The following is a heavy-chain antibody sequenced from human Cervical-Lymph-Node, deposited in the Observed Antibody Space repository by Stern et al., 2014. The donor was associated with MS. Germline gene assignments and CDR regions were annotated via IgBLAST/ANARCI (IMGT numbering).Heavy chain of an antibody. D-gene: IGHD3-3*01. J-gene: IGHJ6*02. Sequence: QVQLVQSGAEVKKPGASVKVSCKTSGYIFTGYYIHWVRQAPGQGLEWMAWINPNTGGTKYAQKFQGRVNMSRDTPISTAYVELSSLTSDDTAVYYCARDQRGITIFGVVTDYYYLGMDVWGQGTTVTVSS. CDR2: INPNTGGT. CDR1: GYIFTGYY. V-gene: IGHV1-2*02. CDR3: ARDQRGITIFGVVTDYYYLGMDV.